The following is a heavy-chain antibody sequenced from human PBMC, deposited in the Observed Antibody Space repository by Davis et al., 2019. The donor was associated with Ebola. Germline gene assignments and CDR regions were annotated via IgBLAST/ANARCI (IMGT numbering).Heavy chain of an antibody. CDR2: IKQDGGEK. D-gene: IGHD3-10*01. Sequence: GESLKISCAASGFTFSDYYMSWIRQAPGKGPEWVAIIKQDGGEKYYVDSVKGRFTISRDNAKNTLYLQMNSLRAEDTAVYYCARDRYYTIDVWGQGTTVTVSS. CDR3: ARDRYYTIDV. V-gene: IGHV3-7*01. J-gene: IGHJ6*02. CDR1: GFTFSDYY.